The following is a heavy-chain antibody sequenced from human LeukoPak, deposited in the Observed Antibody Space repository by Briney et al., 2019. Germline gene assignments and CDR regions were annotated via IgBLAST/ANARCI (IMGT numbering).Heavy chain of an antibody. CDR3: ARGGSYYYSSEYFSWFDP. CDR2: INYSGST. Sequence: SETLSLTCTVSGGSISSSSYYWGWIRQPPGKGLEWIGSINYSGSTYYNPSLKSRVTISVDRSKNQFSLKLSSVTAADTAVYYCARGGSYYYSSEYFSWFDPWGQGTLVTVSS. D-gene: IGHD3-22*01. CDR1: GGSISSSSYY. V-gene: IGHV4-39*07. J-gene: IGHJ5*02.